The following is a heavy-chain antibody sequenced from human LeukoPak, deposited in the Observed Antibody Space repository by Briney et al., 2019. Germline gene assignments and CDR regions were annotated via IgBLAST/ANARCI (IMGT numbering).Heavy chain of an antibody. CDR1: GFTFINYG. CDR3: ASRGCSGGSCYSGDY. J-gene: IGHJ4*02. D-gene: IGHD2-15*01. V-gene: IGHV3-23*01. Sequence: PGGSLRLSCAASGFTFINYGMRWVRQAPGMGLEWVSTISYSGGSTFYADSVRGRFTISRDNSKNTLYLQMNSLRAEDTAVYYCASRGCSGGSCYSGDYWGQGTLVTVSS. CDR2: ISYSGGST.